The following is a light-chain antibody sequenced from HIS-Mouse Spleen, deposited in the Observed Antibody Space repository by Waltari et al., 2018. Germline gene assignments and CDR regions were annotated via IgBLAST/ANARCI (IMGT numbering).Light chain of an antibody. CDR1: SSNIGSNY. CDR3: AAWDYSLSGPV. Sequence: QSVLTQPPSASGTPGQRVTISCSGSSSNIGSNYVYWYQQLPGTAPKLLIYRNNQRPSWVPDRFSGSNSGSSASLAISGLRSEDEADYYCAAWDYSLSGPVFGGWTKLTVL. V-gene: IGLV1-47*01. J-gene: IGLJ3*02. CDR2: RNN.